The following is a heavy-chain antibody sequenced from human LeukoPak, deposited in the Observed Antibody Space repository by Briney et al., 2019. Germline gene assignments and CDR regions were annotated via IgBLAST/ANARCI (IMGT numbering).Heavy chain of an antibody. Sequence: ASVNVSCRASGYTFISYDINWVRQATGQGLEWMGWMNPNSGNTGYAHKFQGRVTITRNTSISTAYMELSSLRSEDTAVYYCAREAGKGAFDYWGQGTLVTVSS. J-gene: IGHJ4*02. V-gene: IGHV1-8*01. D-gene: IGHD1-1*01. CDR3: AREAGKGAFDY. CDR2: MNPNSGNT. CDR1: GYTFISYD.